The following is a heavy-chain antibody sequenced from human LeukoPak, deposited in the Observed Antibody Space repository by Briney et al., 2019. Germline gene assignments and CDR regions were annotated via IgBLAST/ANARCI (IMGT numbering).Heavy chain of an antibody. CDR1: GFTFTSFS. J-gene: IGHJ6*02. V-gene: IGHV1-3*01. CDR2: INAVNGHT. CDR3: ASGPSCYDCYSYGMDV. Sequence: GASVKASCKASGFTFTSFSVHWLRQAPGQRLEWMGWINAVNGHTKSSQKFQGRVTITRDTSANTAYMELSSLKSEDTAVYFCASGPSCYDCYSYGMDVWGQGTTVTVSS. D-gene: IGHD2-2*01.